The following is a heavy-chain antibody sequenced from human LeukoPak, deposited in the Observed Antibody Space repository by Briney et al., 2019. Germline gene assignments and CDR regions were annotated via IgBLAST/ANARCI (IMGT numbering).Heavy chain of an antibody. D-gene: IGHD2-2*01. Sequence: ASVKVSCKASGGTFSSYAISWVRQAPGQGLEWMGRINPNSGGTDYAQNFQGRVTMTRDTSISTAYMELTKLRSDDTAVYFCAREGSTSSRFLPLDSWGQGTLVTVSS. CDR1: GGTFSSYA. J-gene: IGHJ4*02. CDR2: INPNSGGT. V-gene: IGHV1-2*06. CDR3: AREGSTSSRFLPLDS.